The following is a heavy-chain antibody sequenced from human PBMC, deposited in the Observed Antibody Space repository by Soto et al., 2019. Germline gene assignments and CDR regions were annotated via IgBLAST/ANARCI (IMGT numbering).Heavy chain of an antibody. Sequence: QVQLVESGGGVVQPGRSLRLSCAVSGVTFSSYGMHWVRQAPGKGLAWVAVISYDGSVEYYADSVKGRFTISRDNPKNMAYLQMNSLRIDDTAVYYCAKEGGTGESTLRDRYDCWGQGTLVTVSS. J-gene: IGHJ4*02. CDR1: GVTFSSYG. CDR2: ISYDGSVE. CDR3: AKEGGTGESTLRDRYDC. D-gene: IGHD1-26*01. V-gene: IGHV3-30*18.